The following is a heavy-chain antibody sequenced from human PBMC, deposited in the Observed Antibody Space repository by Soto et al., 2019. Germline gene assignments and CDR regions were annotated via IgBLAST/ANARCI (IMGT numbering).Heavy chain of an antibody. D-gene: IGHD3-10*01. J-gene: IGHJ6*02. CDR3: ARTGVTNGVSFVLAQMDV. Sequence: GGSLRGSCIVSGLSSCNFSMNWVRQAPGKGLEWVSSISSRSSYIYYADSVKGRFTISRDNAKNSLDLQMNSLRAEDTAVYYCARTGVTNGVSFVLAQMDVWGEGTTVTVS. V-gene: IGHV3-21*01. CDR1: GLSSCNFS. CDR2: ISSRSSYI.